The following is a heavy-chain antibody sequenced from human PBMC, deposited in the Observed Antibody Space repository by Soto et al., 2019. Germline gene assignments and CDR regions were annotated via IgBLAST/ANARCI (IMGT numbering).Heavy chain of an antibody. Sequence: EASVKVSCKASGYTFTGHYMHWVRQAPGQGLEWMGWINPNSGGTNYAQKFQGWVTMTRDTSISTAYMELSRLRPDDTAVYYCARDAIYYDSSGSLDYWGQGTLVTVSS. CDR1: GYTFTGHY. V-gene: IGHV1-2*04. D-gene: IGHD3-22*01. J-gene: IGHJ4*02. CDR2: INPNSGGT. CDR3: ARDAIYYDSSGSLDY.